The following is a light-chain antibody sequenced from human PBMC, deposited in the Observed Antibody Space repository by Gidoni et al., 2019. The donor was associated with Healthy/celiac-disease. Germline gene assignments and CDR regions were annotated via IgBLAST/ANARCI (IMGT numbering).Light chain of an antibody. CDR1: QDISNY. V-gene: IGKV1-33*01. J-gene: IGKJ4*01. CDR2: DAS. Sequence: DIQMTQSPSSLSASVGDRVTITCQASQDISNYLNWYQQKPGKAPKLLIYDASNLKTGVPSRFSGSGSGTDFTFTISSLQPEDIATYYCQHYDNIPLTFXGXTRVEIK. CDR3: QHYDNIPLT.